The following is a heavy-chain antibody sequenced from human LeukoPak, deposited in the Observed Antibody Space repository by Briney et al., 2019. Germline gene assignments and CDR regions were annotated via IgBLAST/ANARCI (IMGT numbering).Heavy chain of an antibody. V-gene: IGHV4-30-4*08. D-gene: IGHD1-26*01. J-gene: IGHJ4*02. CDR2: IYYSGST. CDR1: GGSISSGDYY. Sequence: SQTLSLTCTVSGGSISSGDYYWSWIRQPPWKGLEWIGYIYYSGSTYYNPSLKSRVTISVDTSKNQFSLKLSSVTAADTAVYYCALVGATSFVFDYWGQGTLVTVSS. CDR3: ALVGATSFVFDY.